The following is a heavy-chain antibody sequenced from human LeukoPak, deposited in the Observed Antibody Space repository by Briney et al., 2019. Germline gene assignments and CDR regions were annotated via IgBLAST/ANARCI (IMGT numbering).Heavy chain of an antibody. V-gene: IGHV3-23*01. Sequence: GGSLRLSCVGSGFMFSRFGLIWVRQAPGKGLEWVSGIHGNGETTYYGDSVKGRFTISRDNSKSTLYLQMNSLRVEDTAEYFCGRDPNGEYVGAFEFWGQGTKVAVSS. CDR3: GRDPNGEYVGAFEF. CDR2: IHGNGETT. D-gene: IGHD4-17*01. J-gene: IGHJ3*01. CDR1: GFMFSRFG.